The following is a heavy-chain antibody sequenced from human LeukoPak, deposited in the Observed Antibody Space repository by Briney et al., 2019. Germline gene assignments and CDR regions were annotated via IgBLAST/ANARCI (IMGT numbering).Heavy chain of an antibody. Sequence: GGSLRLSCAASGFTFSSYAMIWVRQAPGKGLEWVSAISGSGGSTYYADSVKGRFTISRDNSKNTLYLQMNSLRAEDTAVYYCAKGEWQWLEKYYYYGMDVWGQGTTVTVSS. CDR1: GFTFSSYA. J-gene: IGHJ6*02. CDR3: AKGEWQWLEKYYYYGMDV. D-gene: IGHD6-19*01. CDR2: ISGSGGST. V-gene: IGHV3-23*01.